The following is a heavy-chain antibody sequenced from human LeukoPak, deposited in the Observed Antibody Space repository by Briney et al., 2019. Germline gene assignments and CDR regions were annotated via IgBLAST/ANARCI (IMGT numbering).Heavy chain of an antibody. V-gene: IGHV3-30*04. Sequence: GGSLRLSCAASGFTFSSYAMHWVRQAPGKGPEWVAVISYDGSNKYYADSVKGRFTISRDNSKNTLYLQMNSLRAEDTAVYYCAREQQLGYWGQGTLVTVSS. D-gene: IGHD6-13*01. CDR3: AREQQLGY. CDR1: GFTFSSYA. CDR2: ISYDGSNK. J-gene: IGHJ4*02.